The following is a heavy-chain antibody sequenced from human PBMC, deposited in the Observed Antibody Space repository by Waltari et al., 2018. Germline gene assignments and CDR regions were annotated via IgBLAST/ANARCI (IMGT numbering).Heavy chain of an antibody. J-gene: IGHJ3*02. CDR1: GGSLTAYY. V-gene: IGHV4-34*02. CDR2: TNEYGST. Sequence: QVQLQQRRAGLVKPSETQSLTCAVSGGSLTAYYWTWIRQPPGKGLEWIGQTNEYGSTQYSPSLRGRVSISRDTSTNKIFLDLTSVTAADTAVYYCARGPPDGFHIWGQGTVVTVSS. CDR3: ARGPPDGFHI.